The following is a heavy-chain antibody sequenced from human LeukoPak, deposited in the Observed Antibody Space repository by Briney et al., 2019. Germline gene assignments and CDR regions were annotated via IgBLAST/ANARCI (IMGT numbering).Heavy chain of an antibody. CDR3: ARDFEVGWFDS. J-gene: IGHJ5*01. Sequence: ASVKVSCKVSGGTFRNYGISWVRQAPGQGLEWMGGIIPIFGTADYAQRFQGRVTISADESTRTAYMELTSLRSEDTALYYCARDFEVGWFDSWGQGTLVIVSS. CDR1: GGTFRNYG. V-gene: IGHV1-69*13. CDR2: IIPIFGTA.